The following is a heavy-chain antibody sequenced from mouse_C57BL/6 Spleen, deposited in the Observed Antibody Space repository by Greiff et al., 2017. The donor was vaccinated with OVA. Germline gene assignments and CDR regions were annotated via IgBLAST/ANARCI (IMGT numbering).Heavy chain of an antibody. CDR3: ARYGLDDPGENYAMDY. D-gene: IGHD1-1*01. CDR1: GYTFTDYN. J-gene: IGHJ4*01. CDR2: INPNNGGT. Sequence: EVQLQQPGPELVKPGASVKMSCKASGYTFTDYNMHWVKQSHGQSLEWIGYINPNNGGTSYNQKFKGKATLTVNKSSSTAYMELSSLTSEDSAVYYCARYGLDDPGENYAMDYWGQGTSVTVSA. V-gene: IGHV1-22*01.